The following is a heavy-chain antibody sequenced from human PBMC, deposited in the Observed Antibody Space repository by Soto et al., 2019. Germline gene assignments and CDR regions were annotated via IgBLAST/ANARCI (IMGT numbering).Heavy chain of an antibody. J-gene: IGHJ5*02. D-gene: IGHD4-17*01. Sequence: QVQLVQSGAEVKKPGASVKVSCKTSGYTFTKYYMHWVRQAPGQGLEWMGMINPTGGSTTYAQKFQGRVNMTRDTSTSTVYMELSSLSSEDTAVYYCARDRIPRAVTTLLQNWFGPWGQGTLVTVSS. CDR3: ARDRIPRAVTTLLQNWFGP. CDR2: INPTGGST. CDR1: GYTFTKYY. V-gene: IGHV1-46*03.